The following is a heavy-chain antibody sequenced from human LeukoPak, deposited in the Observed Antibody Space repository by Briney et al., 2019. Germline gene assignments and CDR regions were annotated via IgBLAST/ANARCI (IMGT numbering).Heavy chain of an antibody. V-gene: IGHV1-69*06. Sequence: SVKLSCKASGPTFSSYTISWLRRAPGQRLEWRVGSIPLFGTPDYAQKFQDRLTITADKSTSTAYMELSSLRSEDTAVYYCASATLRCSGGSCYEMDVWGKGTTVTVSS. D-gene: IGHD2-15*01. J-gene: IGHJ6*04. CDR2: SIPLFGTP. CDR1: GPTFSSYT. CDR3: ASATLRCSGGSCYEMDV.